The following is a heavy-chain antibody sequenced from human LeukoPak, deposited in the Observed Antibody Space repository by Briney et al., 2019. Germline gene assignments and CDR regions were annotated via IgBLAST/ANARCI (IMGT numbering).Heavy chain of an antibody. CDR1: GGSISSNW. V-gene: IGHV4-4*02. Sequence: PSGTLSLTCAVSGGSISSNWWTWVRQPPGKGLEWIGEVHLDGRTNYNPSLESRLTMSVDLSENHISLKLTSVTAADTAVYYCAREGGFYRPLDYSGQGTLVTVSS. D-gene: IGHD3-3*01. CDR2: VHLDGRT. CDR3: AREGGFYRPLDY. J-gene: IGHJ4*02.